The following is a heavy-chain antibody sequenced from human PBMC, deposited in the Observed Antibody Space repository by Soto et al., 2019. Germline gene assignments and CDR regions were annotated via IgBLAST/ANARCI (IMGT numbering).Heavy chain of an antibody. V-gene: IGHV4-31*03. CDR1: GGSRSNDVYY. CDR2: IYYSGTT. Sequence: QVQLQQSGPGLAKPSQTLSLSCTVSGGSRSNDVYYWSWIRQHPGKGLEWIGYIYYSGTTYYNPSLQSRVTLLVETTKNQLSLKVTSVTVADTAVYYCARGRRAAGPFDTWGQGTLVTVSS. J-gene: IGHJ4*02. D-gene: IGHD6-13*01. CDR3: ARGRRAAGPFDT.